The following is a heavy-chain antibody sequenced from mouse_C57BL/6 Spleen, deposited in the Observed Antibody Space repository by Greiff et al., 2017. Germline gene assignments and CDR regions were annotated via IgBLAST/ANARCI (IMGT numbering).Heavy chain of an antibody. CDR2: ISYSGST. CDR1: GYSITSGYD. Sequence: EVKLVESGPGMVKPSQSLSLTCTVTGYSITSGYDWHWIRHFPGNKLEWMGYISYSGSTNYTPSLKSRISITHDTSKNHFFLKLNSVTTEDTATYYCARDRDYDGFAYWGQGTLVTVSA. D-gene: IGHD2-4*01. CDR3: ARDRDYDGFAY. J-gene: IGHJ3*01. V-gene: IGHV3-1*01.